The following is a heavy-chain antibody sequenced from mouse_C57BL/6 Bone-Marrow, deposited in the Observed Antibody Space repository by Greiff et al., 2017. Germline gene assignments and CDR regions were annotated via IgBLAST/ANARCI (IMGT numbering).Heavy chain of an antibody. J-gene: IGHJ4*01. Sequence: QVQLQQPGAELVKPGASVKMSCKASGYTFTSYWITWVKQRPGQGLEWIGDIYPGSGSTNYNEKFKSKATLTVDTSSSPAYMQLSSLTSEDSAVYYCATARAHYYAMDYWGQGTSVTVSS. CDR1: GYTFTSYW. D-gene: IGHD3-2*01. V-gene: IGHV1-55*01. CDR3: ATARAHYYAMDY. CDR2: IYPGSGST.